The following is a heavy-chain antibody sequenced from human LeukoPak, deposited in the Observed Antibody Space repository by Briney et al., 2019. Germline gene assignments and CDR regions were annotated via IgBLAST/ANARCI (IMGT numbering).Heavy chain of an antibody. CDR1: GFTFTDYW. J-gene: IGHJ4*01. CDR3: ARDGAAAGLYFDL. Sequence: GGSLRLSCEVSGFTFTDYWMSWVRQAPGKGPEWVASIRQDGSEKTYVDSVKGRFTISRDNTKNSLSLQLNGLRAEDTAVYYCARDGAAAGLYFDLWGQGTLVTVSS. D-gene: IGHD6-13*01. CDR2: IRQDGSEK. V-gene: IGHV3-7*01.